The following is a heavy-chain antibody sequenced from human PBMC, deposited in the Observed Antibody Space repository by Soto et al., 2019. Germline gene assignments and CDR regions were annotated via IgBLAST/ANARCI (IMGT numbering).Heavy chain of an antibody. D-gene: IGHD3-3*01. CDR3: ARDPPRQYDVQSIDDY. V-gene: IGHV1-2*07. CDR2: INPSSGGA. CDR1: GYMFTAYY. Sequence: QVQLVQSGAEVKEPGASVKVSCKTSGYMFTAYYIHWVRQAPGQGLVWMGYINPSSGGAISASNYQAGVNLSRDASTRTAYMQLSNLRSDDTAMYSCARDPPRQYDVQSIDDYWGQGTLVTVS. J-gene: IGHJ4*02.